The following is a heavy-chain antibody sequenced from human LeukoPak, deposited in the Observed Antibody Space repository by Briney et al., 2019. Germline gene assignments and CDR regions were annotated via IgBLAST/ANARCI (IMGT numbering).Heavy chain of an antibody. V-gene: IGHV4-59*01. CDR2: IYYSGST. Sequence: SETLSLTCTVSSGSIGSYYWSWIRQPPGKGLEWIGYIYYSGSTNYNPSLKSRVTISVDTSKNQFSLKLSSVTAADTAVYYCAREREGGIRFGGYFDYWGQGTLVTVSS. J-gene: IGHJ4*02. CDR1: SGSIGSYY. CDR3: AREREGGIRFGGYFDY. D-gene: IGHD3-3*01.